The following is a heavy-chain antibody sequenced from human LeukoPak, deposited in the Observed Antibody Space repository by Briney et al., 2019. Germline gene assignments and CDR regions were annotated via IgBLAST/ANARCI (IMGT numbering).Heavy chain of an antibody. Sequence: GGALRLSCSASGFTFSSYSMRWGRQGPGEGLGYFLDISSNGGSTYYADSVKGRFTISRDNSKNTLYLQMSSLRAEDTAVYYCVKPAGYSGYDPSHPFDYWGQGTLVTVSS. J-gene: IGHJ4*02. CDR3: VKPAGYSGYDPSHPFDY. CDR1: GFTFSSYS. D-gene: IGHD5-12*01. V-gene: IGHV3-64D*06. CDR2: ISSNGGST.